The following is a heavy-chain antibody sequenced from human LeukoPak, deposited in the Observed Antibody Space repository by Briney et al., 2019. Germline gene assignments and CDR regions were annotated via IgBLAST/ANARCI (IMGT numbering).Heavy chain of an antibody. V-gene: IGHV3-49*04. Sequence: GVLRLSCTASGFTFGDYAMSWVRQAPGKGLEWAGFIRSKAYGGTTEYAASVKGRFTISRDDSKSIAYLQMNSLKTEDTAVYYCTSGHYDFWSGYYDFDYWGQGTLVTVSS. CDR2: IRSKAYGGTT. CDR1: GFTFGDYA. CDR3: TSGHYDFWSGYYDFDY. D-gene: IGHD3-3*01. J-gene: IGHJ4*02.